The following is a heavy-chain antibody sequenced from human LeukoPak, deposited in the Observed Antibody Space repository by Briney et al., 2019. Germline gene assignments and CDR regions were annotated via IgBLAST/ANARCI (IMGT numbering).Heavy chain of an antibody. V-gene: IGHV4-4*07. D-gene: IGHD5-12*01. CDR2: IYTSGST. J-gene: IGHJ6*03. Sequence: SETLSLTCTVSGGSISSYYWSWIRQPAGKGLEWIGRIYTSGSTNYNPSLKSRVTMSVDTSKNQFSLKLSSVTAADTAVYYCARSARGYSGYEYYYYYYMDVWGKGTTVTVSS. CDR1: GGSISSYY. CDR3: ARSARGYSGYEYYYYYYMDV.